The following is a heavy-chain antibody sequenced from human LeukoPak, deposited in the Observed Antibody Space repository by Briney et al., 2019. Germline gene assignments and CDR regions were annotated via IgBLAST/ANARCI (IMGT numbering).Heavy chain of an antibody. J-gene: IGHJ4*02. CDR3: AKGREYSYGRFDS. CDR1: GFTFSSYA. D-gene: IGHD5-18*01. Sequence: GSLRLSCAASGFTFSSYAMSWVRQVPGKGLEWVSGISLRGDSTYYADSVKGRFTISRDNAKNSLYLQMNSLRAEDTALYYCAKGREYSYGRFDSWGQGTLVTVSS. V-gene: IGHV3-23*01. CDR2: ISLRGDST.